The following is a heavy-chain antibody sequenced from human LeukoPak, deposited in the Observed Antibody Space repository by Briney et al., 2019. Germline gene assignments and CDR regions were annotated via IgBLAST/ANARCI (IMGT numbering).Heavy chain of an antibody. Sequence: GESLKISCKGSGYSLTSYWIGCVRQMPGKGLEWMGIIYPGDSDTSYRPSFPGQVNNSDDTSISTAYLQWSSLKASDTAMYYCARLGAMIVVAGAFDIWGQGTMVTVSS. CDR1: GYSLTSYW. D-gene: IGHD3-22*01. J-gene: IGHJ3*02. CDR3: ARLGAMIVVAGAFDI. CDR2: IYPGDSDT. V-gene: IGHV5-51*01.